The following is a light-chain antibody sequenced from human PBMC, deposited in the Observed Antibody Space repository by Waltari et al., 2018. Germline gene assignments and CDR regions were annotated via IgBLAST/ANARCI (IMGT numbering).Light chain of an antibody. CDR2: DAS. CDR3: QQRRNRPLT. J-gene: IGKJ4*01. CDR1: HSVNWY. Sequence: EIVLTQSPATLSLSPGERATLSCRASHSVNWYLAWYQQRPGQAPRLLIYDASNRATVIPTWFSGSSAETYFTLTISSLQPEDSAFYYCQQRRNRPLTFGGGTKVEIK. V-gene: IGKV3-11*01.